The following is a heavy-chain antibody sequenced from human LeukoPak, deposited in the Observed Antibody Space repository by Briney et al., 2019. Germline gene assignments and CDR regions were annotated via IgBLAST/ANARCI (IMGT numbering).Heavy chain of an antibody. V-gene: IGHV4-59*01. J-gene: IGHJ4*02. Sequence: PSETLSLTCTASGCSISSYAWSWIRQPPGKGLEWVWYIYYSGSTNYNPSLKSRVTISVDMSKNQVFLKLSSVTAANTVVYDCTGVDHYAKDYHGRGLIDFWDQGNLILVS. CDR3: TGVDHYAKDYHGRGLIDF. CDR1: GCSISSYA. D-gene: IGHD3-22*01. CDR2: IYYSGST.